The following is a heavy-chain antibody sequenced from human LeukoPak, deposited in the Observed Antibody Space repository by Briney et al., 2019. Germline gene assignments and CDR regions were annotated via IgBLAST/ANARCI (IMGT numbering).Heavy chain of an antibody. J-gene: IGHJ4*02. V-gene: IGHV4-34*01. D-gene: IGHD6-19*01. CDR2: INHSGST. Sequence: PSETLSLTCAVYGGSFSGYYWSWIRQPPGKGLEWIGEINHSGSTNYNPSLKSRVTISVDTSKNQFSLKLSSVTAADTAVYYCARGRKVYSSGWFNYWGQGTLVTVSS. CDR1: GGSFSGYY. CDR3: ARGRKVYSSGWFNY.